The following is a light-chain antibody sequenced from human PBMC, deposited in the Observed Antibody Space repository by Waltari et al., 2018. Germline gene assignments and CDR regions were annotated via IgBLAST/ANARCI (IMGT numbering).Light chain of an antibody. V-gene: IGKV3-15*01. CDR2: DAS. J-gene: IGKJ5*01. Sequence: EVVMTQSPAPLSESPGGRATLSCRASQSIAINLAWYQQRRGQAPKLLIFDASTRATSISGRFSGSGSGTEFTLTISSLQSEDSAVYYCQQYNRWPPITFGQGTRLEIK. CDR3: QQYNRWPPIT. CDR1: QSIAIN.